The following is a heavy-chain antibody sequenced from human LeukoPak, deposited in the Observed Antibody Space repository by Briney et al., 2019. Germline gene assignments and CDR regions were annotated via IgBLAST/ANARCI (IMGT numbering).Heavy chain of an antibody. D-gene: IGHD3-9*01. CDR3: AGHSREGLRYRAAFDS. J-gene: IGHJ3*02. CDR1: EYSFTSYW. Sequence: GESLKISWKGSEYSFTSYWTGWVRQMHGKGLEWRGISCPGDSNTSDKTSFQGEATTSATTSISTSYLQWSSRMDENTVFYYCAGHSREGLRYRAAFDSWGQGTMVTVSS. V-gene: IGHV5-51*01. CDR2: SCPGDSNT.